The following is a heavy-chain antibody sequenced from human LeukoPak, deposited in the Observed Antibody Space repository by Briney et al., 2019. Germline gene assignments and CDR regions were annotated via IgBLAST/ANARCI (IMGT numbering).Heavy chain of an antibody. CDR3: AKDDDSGSYYVVDY. D-gene: IGHD1-26*01. V-gene: IGHV3-23*01. J-gene: IGHJ4*02. CDR2: ISGSGGTT. Sequence: PGGSLRLSCAVSGFTFSNYAMSWVRQAPGKGLEWVSSISGSGGTTYSADSVKGRFTISRDNSKNTVSLQMNSLRAEDTAAYYCAKDDDSGSYYVVDYWGQGTLVTVSS. CDR1: GFTFSNYA.